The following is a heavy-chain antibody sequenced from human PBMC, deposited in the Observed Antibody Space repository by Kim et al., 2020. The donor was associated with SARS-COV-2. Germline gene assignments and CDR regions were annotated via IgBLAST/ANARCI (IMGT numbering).Heavy chain of an antibody. V-gene: IGHV4-34*01. D-gene: IGHD2-15*01. Sequence: PSLKSRVTISVDTSKNQFSLKLSAVTAADTAVYYCARELVVAASYYWFDPWGQGTLVTVSS. CDR3: ARELVVAASYYWFDP. J-gene: IGHJ5*02.